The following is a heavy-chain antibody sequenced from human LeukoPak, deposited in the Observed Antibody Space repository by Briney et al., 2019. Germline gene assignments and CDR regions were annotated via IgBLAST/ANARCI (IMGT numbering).Heavy chain of an antibody. V-gene: IGHV4-39*07. CDR3: ARDLVGAITGFDP. Sequence: PSETLSLTCTVSGGSISSGSYYWAWIRQSPGKGLEWIRGVYDCGSTYHSPSLKSRVTISIDTSKNQFFLKLSSVTAADTAVYYCARDLVGAITGFDPWGQGTLVTVSS. CDR2: VYDCGST. D-gene: IGHD1-26*01. J-gene: IGHJ5*02. CDR1: GGSISSGSYY.